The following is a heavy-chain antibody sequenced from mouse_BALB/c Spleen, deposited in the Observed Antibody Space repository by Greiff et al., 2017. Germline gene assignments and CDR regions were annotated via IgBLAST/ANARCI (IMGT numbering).Heavy chain of an antibody. CDR3: ARSNYDYDDYFDY. CDR2: ISYSGST. CDR1: GYSITSDYA. J-gene: IGHJ2*01. D-gene: IGHD2-4*01. Sequence: EVQLQESGPGLVKPSQSLSLTCTVTGYSITSDYAWNWIRQFPGNKLEWMGYISYSGSTSYNPSLKSRISITRDTSKNQFFLQLNSVTTEDTATYYCARSNYDYDDYFDYWGQGTTLTVSS. V-gene: IGHV3-2*02.